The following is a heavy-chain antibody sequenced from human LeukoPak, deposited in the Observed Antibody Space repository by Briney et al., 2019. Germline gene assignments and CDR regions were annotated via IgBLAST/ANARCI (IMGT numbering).Heavy chain of an antibody. Sequence: AGSLRLSCAASGGTFSSYWMHWVRQVPGKGLVWVARINPGGSSITYADSVKGRFTISRDNAKNTLYLQMHSLRAEDTGVYYCARSNQADDYWGQGTLVTVSS. CDR2: INPGGSSI. CDR1: GGTFSSYW. V-gene: IGHV3-74*01. CDR3: ARSNQADDY. D-gene: IGHD1-14*01. J-gene: IGHJ4*02.